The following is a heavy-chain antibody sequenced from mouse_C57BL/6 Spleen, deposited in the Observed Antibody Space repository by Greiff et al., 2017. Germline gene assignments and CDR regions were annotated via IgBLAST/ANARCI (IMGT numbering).Heavy chain of an antibody. CDR2: ISSGSSTI. V-gene: IGHV5-17*01. CDR1: GFTFSDYG. CDR3: ARQEMDD. Sequence: DVMLVESGGGLVKPGGSLKLSCAASGFTFSDYGMHWVRQAPEKGLEWVAYISSGSSTIYYSDTVKGRFTISRDNAKNTRFLQMTRLRAEEQDMYYCARQEMDDWGQGTSVTVAS. J-gene: IGHJ4*01.